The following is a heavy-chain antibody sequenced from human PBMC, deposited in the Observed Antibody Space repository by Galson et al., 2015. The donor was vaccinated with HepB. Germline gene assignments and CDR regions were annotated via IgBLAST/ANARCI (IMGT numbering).Heavy chain of an antibody. D-gene: IGHD3-22*01. CDR1: GGTFSSYT. V-gene: IGHV1-46*03. J-gene: IGHJ3*02. CDR2: INPSGGST. CDR3: ARGEDTMIVVASDAFDI. Sequence: SVKVSCKASGGTFSSYTISWVRQAPGQGLEWMGIINPSGGSTSYAQKFQGRVTMTRDTSTSTVYMELSSLRSEDTAVYYCARGEDTMIVVASDAFDIWGQGTMVTVSS.